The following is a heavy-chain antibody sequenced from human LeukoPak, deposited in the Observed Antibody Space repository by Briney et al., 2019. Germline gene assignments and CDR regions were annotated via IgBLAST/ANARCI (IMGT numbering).Heavy chain of an antibody. CDR1: GGTFTSYG. CDR3: ASASAPDSSGYDAFDI. V-gene: IGHV1-18*01. D-gene: IGHD3-22*01. J-gene: IGHJ3*02. Sequence: ASVKVSCKASGGTFTSYGISWVRQAPGQGLEWMGWISAYNGNTNYAQKLQGRVTMTTDTSTSTAYMELRSLRSDDTAVYYCASASAPDSSGYDAFDIWGQGTMVTVSS. CDR2: ISAYNGNT.